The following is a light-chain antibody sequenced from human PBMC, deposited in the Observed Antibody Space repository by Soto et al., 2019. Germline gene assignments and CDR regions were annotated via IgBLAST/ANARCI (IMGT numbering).Light chain of an antibody. J-gene: IGKJ1*01. V-gene: IGKV2-24*01. CDR3: MQATHIPWT. Sequence: DIVMTQTPLSSPVSLGQPASFSCRSSQSLVHSDGNTYLSWYHQRPVQPPRLLIYKVSMRFPGVKDRLSGNGARTDFTLKINRVDAEDVGVYYCMQATHIPWTFGQGTTVHIK. CDR2: KVS. CDR1: QSLVHSDGNTY.